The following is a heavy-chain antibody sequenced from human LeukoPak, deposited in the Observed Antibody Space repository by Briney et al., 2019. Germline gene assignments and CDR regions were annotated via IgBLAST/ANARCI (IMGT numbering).Heavy chain of an antibody. CDR1: GYTFTGYY. Sequence: ASVKVSCKASGYTFTGYYMHWVRQAPGQGLEWMGWINPNSGGTNYAQKFQGRVTMTRDTSISTAYMELSRPRSDDTAVYYCARDPSGYYMGTDYWGQGTLVTVSS. V-gene: IGHV1-2*02. CDR3: ARDPSGYYMGTDY. J-gene: IGHJ4*02. CDR2: INPNSGGT. D-gene: IGHD3-9*01.